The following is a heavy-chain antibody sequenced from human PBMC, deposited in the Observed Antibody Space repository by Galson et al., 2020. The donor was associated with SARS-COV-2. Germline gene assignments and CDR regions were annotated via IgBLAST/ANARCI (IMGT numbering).Heavy chain of an antibody. J-gene: IGHJ4*02. CDR1: GFTFNNAW. CDR3: STVSARYDFWSGYYTDNGADDF. Sequence: GGSLRLSCAAFGFTFNNAWMTWVRQAPGKGLEWVGRIKSKTDGGTTDYAAPVKGRFTISRDDSKNTLYLQMNSLKTEDTAVYYCSTVSARYDFWSGYYTDNGADDFWGQGTLVTVSS. V-gene: IGHV3-15*01. D-gene: IGHD3-3*01. CDR2: IKSKTDGGTT.